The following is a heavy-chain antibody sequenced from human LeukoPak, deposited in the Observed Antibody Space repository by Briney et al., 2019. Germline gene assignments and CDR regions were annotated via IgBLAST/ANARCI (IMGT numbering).Heavy chain of an antibody. D-gene: IGHD3-22*01. CDR2: IVVGSGNT. V-gene: IGHV1-58*02. CDR1: GFTFTSSA. CDR3: AADYYDSSGYLNY. Sequence: SVKVSCKASGFTFTSSAMQWVRQARGQGLEWIGWIVVGSGNTNYAQKFQERVTITRDMSTSTAYMELSSLRSEDTAVYYCAADYYDSSGYLNYWGQGTLVTVSS. J-gene: IGHJ4*02.